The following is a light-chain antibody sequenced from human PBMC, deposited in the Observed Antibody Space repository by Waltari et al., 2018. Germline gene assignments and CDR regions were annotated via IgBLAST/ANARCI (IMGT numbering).Light chain of an antibody. CDR1: QRVSSY. V-gene: IGKV1-39*01. Sequence: DIQMTQFPSSLSASVGDRVSISCRASQRVSSYLNWYQQKPGKAPKLLIYATSSLQSGVPSRFSGSGSGTDFTLTISSRQPEDFATYYCQQSYSLFTFGPGTKVDMK. CDR3: QQSYSLFT. J-gene: IGKJ3*01. CDR2: ATS.